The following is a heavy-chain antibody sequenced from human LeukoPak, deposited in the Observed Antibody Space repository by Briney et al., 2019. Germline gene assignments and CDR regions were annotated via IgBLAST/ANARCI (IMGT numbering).Heavy chain of an antibody. CDR3: ARGRGYSYGYEAFDY. CDR2: INHSGST. D-gene: IGHD5-18*01. J-gene: IGHJ4*02. V-gene: IGHV4-34*01. CDR1: GGPFSGYY. Sequence: SETLSLTCAVYGGPFSGYYWSWIRQPPGKGLEWIGEINHSGSTNHNPSLKSRVTISVDTSKNQFSLKLSSVTAADTAVYYCARGRGYSYGYEAFDYWGQGTLVTVSS.